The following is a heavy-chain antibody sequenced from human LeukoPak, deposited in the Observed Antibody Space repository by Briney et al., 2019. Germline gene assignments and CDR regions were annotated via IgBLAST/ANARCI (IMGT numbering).Heavy chain of an antibody. CDR3: TGGSIAYYYMDV. D-gene: IGHD3-16*01. CDR1: GGSISSYY. J-gene: IGHJ6*03. V-gene: IGHV4-59*01. CDR2: IYYSGST. Sequence: SETLSLTCTVSGGSISSYYWSWIRQPPGKGLEWIGNIYYSGSTNYNPSLKSRVTISVDTSKNQFSLKLSSVTAADTAVYYCTGGSIAYYYMDVWGKGTTVTISS.